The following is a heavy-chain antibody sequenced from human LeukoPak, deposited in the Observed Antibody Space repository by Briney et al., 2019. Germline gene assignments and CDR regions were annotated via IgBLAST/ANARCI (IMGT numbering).Heavy chain of an antibody. D-gene: IGHD3-16*01. CDR2: INHNGNVN. CDR1: GFTFSSYA. CDR3: ARGGGLDV. J-gene: IGHJ6*02. V-gene: IGHV3-7*03. Sequence: GGSLRLSCAASGFTFSSYAIHWVRQAPGKGLEWVASINHNGNVNYYVDSVKGRFTISRDNAKNSLYLQMSNLRAEDTAVYFCARGGGLDVWGQGATVTVSS.